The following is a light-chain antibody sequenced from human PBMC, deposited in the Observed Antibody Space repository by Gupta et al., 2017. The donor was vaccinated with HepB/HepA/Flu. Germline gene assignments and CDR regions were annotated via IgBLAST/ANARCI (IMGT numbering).Light chain of an antibody. CDR2: GAS. CDR3: QQFGNSPWT. CDR1: QSVSSYY. J-gene: IGKJ1*01. V-gene: IGKV3-20*01. Sequence: EIVLTQSPGTLSLSPGERATLSCRASQSVSSYYLAWYQQKPGQTPRLLMYGASSRATGVPDSFSGSGSGTDFTLIISRLEPEDFAVYYCQQFGNSPWTFGQGTKVEIK.